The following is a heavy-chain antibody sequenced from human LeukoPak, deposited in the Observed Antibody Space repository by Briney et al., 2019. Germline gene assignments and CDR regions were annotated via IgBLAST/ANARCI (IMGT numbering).Heavy chain of an antibody. CDR2: ISSTGSST. D-gene: IGHD5-12*01. Sequence: GGSLRLSCAASGFTFSSYAMTCGRLDPGKRLEWVSSISSTGSSTYYTDSVKGRFTISRDNSKNTLYLQMNSLRAEDTAFYYCAKDVDYSAYYRPPLWFGSWGQGTLVTVSS. CDR1: GFTFSSYA. J-gene: IGHJ5*01. V-gene: IGHV3-23*01. CDR3: AKDVDYSAYYRPPLWFGS.